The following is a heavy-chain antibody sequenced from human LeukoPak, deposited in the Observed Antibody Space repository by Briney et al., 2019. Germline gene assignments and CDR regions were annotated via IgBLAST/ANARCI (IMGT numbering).Heavy chain of an antibody. CDR1: GFTFSSYA. V-gene: IGHV3-23*01. Sequence: GGSLRLSCAASGFTFSSYAMSWVRRAPGKGLEGVSAISGSGGSTYYADSVKGRFTISRDNSKNTLYLQMNSLRAEDTAVYYCAKDLGTDTYDFWSGTVYGMDVWGQGTTVTVSS. CDR2: ISGSGGST. J-gene: IGHJ6*02. CDR3: AKDLGTDTYDFWSGTVYGMDV. D-gene: IGHD3-3*01.